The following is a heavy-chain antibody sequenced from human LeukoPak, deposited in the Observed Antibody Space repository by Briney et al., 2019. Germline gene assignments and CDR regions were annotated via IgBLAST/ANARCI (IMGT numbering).Heavy chain of an antibody. CDR1: EFIFSGYW. J-gene: IGHJ4*02. Sequence: GSLRLSCTASEFIFSGYWMNWVRQAPGKGLEWVSIISKTGSIASRADSLKGRFTISRDNSKNTVYLLMNSLRAEDTALYYCATESFHYWGQGTLVAVSS. CDR2: ISKTGSIA. CDR3: ATESFHY. D-gene: IGHD3-10*01. V-gene: IGHV3-23*01.